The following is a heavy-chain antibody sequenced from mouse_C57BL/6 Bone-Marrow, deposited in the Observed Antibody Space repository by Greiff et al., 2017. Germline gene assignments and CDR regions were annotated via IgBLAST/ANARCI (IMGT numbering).Heavy chain of an antibody. V-gene: IGHV1-69*01. CDR2: IDPSDSYT. Sequence: VQLQQPGAELVMPGASVKLSCKASGYTFTSYWMHWVKQRPGQGLEWIGEIDPSDSYTNYNQKFKGKSTLTVDKSSSTAYMQLSSLTSEDSAVYYCAREETDANFDYWGQGTTLTVSS. D-gene: IGHD2-3*01. CDR3: AREETDANFDY. CDR1: GYTFTSYW. J-gene: IGHJ2*01.